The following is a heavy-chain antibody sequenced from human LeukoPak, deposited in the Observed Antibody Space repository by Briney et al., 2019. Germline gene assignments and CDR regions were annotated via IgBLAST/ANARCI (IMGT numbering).Heavy chain of an antibody. V-gene: IGHV3-33*06. Sequence: GGSLRLSCAASGFTFSSYGMHWVRQAPGKGLEWVAVIWYDGSNKYYADSVKGRFTISRDNSKNTLYLQMNSLRAEDTAVYYCAKADYDFWSGTFYHMDVWGKGTTVTVSS. J-gene: IGHJ6*03. CDR2: IWYDGSNK. CDR3: AKADYDFWSGTFYHMDV. D-gene: IGHD3-3*01. CDR1: GFTFSSYG.